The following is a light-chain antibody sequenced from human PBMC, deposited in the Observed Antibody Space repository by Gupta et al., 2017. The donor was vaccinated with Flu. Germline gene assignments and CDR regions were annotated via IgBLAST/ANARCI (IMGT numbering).Light chain of an antibody. Sequence: QSALTQPASVSVSPGQSITISCTGTKDDIGDYNFVSWYQQHPGKVPKLIISEVNIRPSGVSDRFSGSKSGKTASLTISGLQAEDEADYYCSSFRTDSSYVFGAGTKVTVL. CDR1: KDDIGDYNF. V-gene: IGLV2-14*01. CDR3: SSFRTDSSYV. CDR2: EVN. J-gene: IGLJ1*01.